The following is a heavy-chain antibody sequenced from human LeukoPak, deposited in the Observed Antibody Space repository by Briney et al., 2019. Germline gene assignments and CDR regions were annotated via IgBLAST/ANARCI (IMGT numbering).Heavy chain of an antibody. CDR2: INQDGSGK. CDR3: AKASIAGAIGVLDY. V-gene: IGHV3-7*01. J-gene: IGHJ4*02. Sequence: VGSLRLSCAAFGFTFNNYWMSWVRQAPGKGLEWVANINQDGSGKHYVDSVKGRFTISRDNAKNSLYLQMNSLRAEDTAVYFCAKASIAGAIGVLDYWGQGTLVTVPS. CDR1: GFTFNNYW. D-gene: IGHD1-26*01.